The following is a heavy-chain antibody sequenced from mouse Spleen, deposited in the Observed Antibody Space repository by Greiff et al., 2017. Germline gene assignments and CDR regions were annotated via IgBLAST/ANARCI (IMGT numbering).Heavy chain of an antibody. J-gene: IGHJ3*01. CDR3: ARSDYDGGAWFAY. CDR2: IDPANGNT. D-gene: IGHD2-4*01. CDR1: GFNIKNTY. V-gene: IGHV14-3*01. Sequence: EVMLVESVAELVRPGASVKLSCTASGFNIKNTYMHWVKQRPEQGLEWIGRIDPANGNTKYAPKFQGKATITADTSSNTAYLQLSSLTSEDTAIYYCARSDYDGGAWFAYWGQGTLVTVSA.